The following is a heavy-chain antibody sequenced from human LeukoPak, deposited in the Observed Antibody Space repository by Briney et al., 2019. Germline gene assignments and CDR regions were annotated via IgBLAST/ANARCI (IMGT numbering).Heavy chain of an antibody. CDR1: GGTFSSYA. D-gene: IGHD1-26*01. Sequence: ASVKVSCKASGGTFSSYAISWVRQAPGQGLEWVGGIIPIFGTANYAQKFQGRVTITADKSTSTAYMELSSLRSDDTAVYYCARAWGVGATIRSWFDPWGLGTLVTVSS. J-gene: IGHJ5*02. CDR3: ARAWGVGATIRSWFDP. V-gene: IGHV1-69*06. CDR2: IIPIFGTA.